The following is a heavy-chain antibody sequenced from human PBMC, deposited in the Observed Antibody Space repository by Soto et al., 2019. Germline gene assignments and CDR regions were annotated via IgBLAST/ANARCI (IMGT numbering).Heavy chain of an antibody. D-gene: IGHD6-19*01. CDR3: AKDRPSIAVADPTPSLWYFQL. CDR2: ISGSGGST. V-gene: IGHV3-23*01. Sequence: EVQLLESGGGLVQPGGSLRLSCAASGFTFSSYAMSWVRQAPGKGLEWVSAISGSGGSTYYADSVKGRFTISRDNSKNTLYLQMNSLRAEDTAVYYCAKDRPSIAVADPTPSLWYFQLWGQGTLVTVSS. J-gene: IGHJ1*01. CDR1: GFTFSSYA.